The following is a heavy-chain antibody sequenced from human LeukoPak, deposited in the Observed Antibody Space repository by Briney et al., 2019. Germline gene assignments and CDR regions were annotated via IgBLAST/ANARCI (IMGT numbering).Heavy chain of an antibody. J-gene: IGHJ4*02. CDR2: IYGGGDT. D-gene: IGHD5-18*01. Sequence: HPGGSLRLSCAASGFTVPDNYMNWVRQSSGKGLEWVSVIYGGGDTNYADSVKGRFIISRDTSKNTVYLQMNSLRAEDTAVYYCARDNGALYSYAEVTSWGQGTLVTVSS. CDR1: GFTVPDNY. V-gene: IGHV3-53*01. CDR3: ARDNGALYSYAEVTS.